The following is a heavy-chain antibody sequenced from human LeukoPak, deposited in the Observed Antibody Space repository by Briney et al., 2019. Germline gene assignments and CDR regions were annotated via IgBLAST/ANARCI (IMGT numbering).Heavy chain of an antibody. CDR3: AKDPVNGFNYFDY. D-gene: IGHD2-8*01. CDR2: VSGSGDGR. J-gene: IGHJ4*02. CDR1: GFTFSSHA. V-gene: IGHV3-23*01. Sequence: PGGSLRLSCAGSGFTFSSHAMSWVRQAPGKGLEWVSTVSGSGDGRYYADSVKGRFTISRDNPKNTLYLQINSLRAEDTAVYYCAKDPVNGFNYFDYWGQGTLVTVSS.